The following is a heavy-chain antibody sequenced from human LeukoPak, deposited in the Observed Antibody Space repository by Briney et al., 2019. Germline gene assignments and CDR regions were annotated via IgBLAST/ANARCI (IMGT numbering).Heavy chain of an antibody. Sequence: GGSLRLSCAASGFTVSSNYMSWVRQAPGKGLEWVSVIYSGGSTYYADSVKGRFTISRDNSKNTLYLQMNSLRAEDTAVYYCARLLFYYYDSSGYPHRDYWGQGTLLTVSS. V-gene: IGHV3-66*04. CDR1: GFTVSSNY. D-gene: IGHD3-22*01. CDR3: ARLLFYYYDSSGYPHRDY. J-gene: IGHJ4*02. CDR2: IYSGGST.